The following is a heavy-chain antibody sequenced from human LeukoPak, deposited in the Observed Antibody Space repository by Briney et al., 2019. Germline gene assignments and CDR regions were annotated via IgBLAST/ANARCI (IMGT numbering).Heavy chain of an antibody. CDR2: IYPADSAT. CDR1: GYSFTTYW. CDR3: ARTPRQWNSAFDY. Sequence: GESLKISCKASGYSFTTYWIGWVRQMPGKGLEWMGIIYPADSATRYSPSFQGQVTISADKSISTAYLQWSSLKASDTAMYYCARTPRQWNSAFDYWGQGALVTVSS. J-gene: IGHJ4*02. D-gene: IGHD1-7*01. V-gene: IGHV5-51*01.